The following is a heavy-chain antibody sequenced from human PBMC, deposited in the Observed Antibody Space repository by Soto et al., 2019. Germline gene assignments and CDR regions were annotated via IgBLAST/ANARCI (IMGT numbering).Heavy chain of an antibody. J-gene: IGHJ5*01. CDR1: GXSISSSXYY. V-gene: IGHV4-39*01. CDR3: ASVFISSYPVPYNLFDS. D-gene: IGHD6-6*01. Sequence: SETLSLTCTVSGXSISSSXYYWGWIRKPKGKGLEWIGSIYYSGSTYYNPSLKSRVTISVDTSKNQVSLKLSSVTAADTAVYYCASVFISSYPVPYNLFDSWGQGTLVTGS. CDR2: IYYSGST.